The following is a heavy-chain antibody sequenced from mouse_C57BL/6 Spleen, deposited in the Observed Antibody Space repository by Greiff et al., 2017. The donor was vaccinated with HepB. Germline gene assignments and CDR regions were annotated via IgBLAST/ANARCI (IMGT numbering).Heavy chain of an antibody. CDR2: IYPGSGST. D-gene: IGHD1-1*01. CDR1: GYTFTSYW. CDR3: ARDYGSSYEDAMDD. Sequence: VQLQQPGAELVKPGASVKMSCKASGYTFTSYWITWVKQRPGQGLEWIGDIYPGSGSTNYNEKFKSKATLTVDTSSSTAYMQLSSLTSEDSAVYYCARDYGSSYEDAMDDWGQGTSVTVSS. V-gene: IGHV1-55*01. J-gene: IGHJ4*01.